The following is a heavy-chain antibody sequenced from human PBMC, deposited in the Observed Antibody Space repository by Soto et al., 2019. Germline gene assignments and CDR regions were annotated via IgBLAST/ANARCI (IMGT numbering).Heavy chain of an antibody. CDR2: INSDGSST. J-gene: IGHJ4*02. Sequence: GSLRLSCAASGFTFSSYWMHWVRQAPGKGLVWVSRINSDGSSTSYADSVKGRFTISRDNAKNTLYLQMNSLRAEDTAVYYCARGEYSYANLDYWGQGTLVTVSS. D-gene: IGHD5-18*01. CDR3: ARGEYSYANLDY. CDR1: GFTFSSYW. V-gene: IGHV3-74*01.